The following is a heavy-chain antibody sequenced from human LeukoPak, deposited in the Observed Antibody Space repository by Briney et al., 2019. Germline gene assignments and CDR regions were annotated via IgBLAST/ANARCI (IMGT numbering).Heavy chain of an antibody. J-gene: IGHJ5*02. V-gene: IGHV4-34*01. Sequence: SETLSLTCAVYGGSFSGYYWSWIRQPPGKGLEWIGEINHSGSTNYNPSLKSRVTISVDTSKNRFSLKLSSVTAADTAVYYCARGHDFWSGSWFDPWGQGTLVTVSS. CDR3: ARGHDFWSGSWFDP. CDR1: GGSFSGYY. D-gene: IGHD3-3*01. CDR2: INHSGST.